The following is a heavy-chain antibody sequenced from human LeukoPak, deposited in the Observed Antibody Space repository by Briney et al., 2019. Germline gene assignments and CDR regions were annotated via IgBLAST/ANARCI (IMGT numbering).Heavy chain of an antibody. J-gene: IGHJ4*02. CDR3: AREGADLCYFDY. CDR1: GYTFTSYD. CDR2: MNPNSGNT. D-gene: IGHD3-16*01. V-gene: IGHV1-8*01. Sequence: ASVNVSCKASGYTFTSYDINWVRQATGQGLEWMGWMNPNSGNTGYAQKFQGRVTMTRNTSISTAYMELSSLRSEDTAVYYCAREGADLCYFDYWGQGTLVTVSS.